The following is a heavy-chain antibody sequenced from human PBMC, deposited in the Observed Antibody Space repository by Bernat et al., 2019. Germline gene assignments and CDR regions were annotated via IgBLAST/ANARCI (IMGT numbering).Heavy chain of an antibody. CDR2: IYSGGST. J-gene: IGHJ6*02. V-gene: IGHV3-53*02. Sequence: EVQLVETGGDLIQPGGSLRLSCAASGFTVSSNYMSWVRQAPGKGLEWVSVIYSGGSTYYADSVKGRFTISRDNSKNTLYLQMNSLRAEDTAVYYRARGGGYYYYYYGMDVWGQGTTVTVSS. D-gene: IGHD4-23*01. CDR1: GFTVSSNY. CDR3: ARGGGYYYYYYGMDV.